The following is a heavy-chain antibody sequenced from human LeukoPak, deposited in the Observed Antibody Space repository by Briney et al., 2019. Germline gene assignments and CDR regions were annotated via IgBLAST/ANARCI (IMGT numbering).Heavy chain of an antibody. D-gene: IGHD2-2*01. V-gene: IGHV5-51*01. CDR2: IYPGDSDT. J-gene: IGHJ4*02. CDR3: ARHVAPFFQPDY. Sequence: GESLKISCKGSAYGFTTYWIGWVRQMPGKGLEWMGIIYPGDSDTRYSPSFQGQVTISADKSIGTAYLQWSSLKASDTAMYYCARHVAPFFQPDYWGQGTLVTVSS. CDR1: AYGFTTYW.